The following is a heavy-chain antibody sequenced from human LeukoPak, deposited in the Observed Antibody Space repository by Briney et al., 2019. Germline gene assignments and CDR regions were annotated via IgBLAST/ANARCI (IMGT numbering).Heavy chain of an antibody. CDR1: GFTFSSYS. D-gene: IGHD3-9*01. CDR2: ISRSSSYI. Sequence: GGSLRLSCAASGFTFSSYSMNWVRQAPGKGLEWVSSISRSSSYIYYADSVKGRFTISRDNAKNSLYLQMNSLRAEDTAVYYCASSPILRYFDWLREKVMDVWGKGTTVTVSS. CDR3: ASSPILRYFDWLREKVMDV. J-gene: IGHJ6*04. V-gene: IGHV3-21*01.